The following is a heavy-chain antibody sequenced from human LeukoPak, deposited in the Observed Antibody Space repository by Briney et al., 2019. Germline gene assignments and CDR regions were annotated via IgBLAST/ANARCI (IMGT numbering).Heavy chain of an antibody. V-gene: IGHV4-39*07. D-gene: IGHD6-13*01. CDR2: IYYSGST. CDR3: ARDFGEAAAVIGY. Sequence: SETLSLTCTVSGGSISSSSYYWGWIRQPPGKGLEWIGSIYYSGSTYYNPSLKSRVTISVDTSKNQFSLKLSSVTAADTAVYYCARDFGEAAAVIGYWGQGTLVTVSS. CDR1: GGSISSSSYY. J-gene: IGHJ4*02.